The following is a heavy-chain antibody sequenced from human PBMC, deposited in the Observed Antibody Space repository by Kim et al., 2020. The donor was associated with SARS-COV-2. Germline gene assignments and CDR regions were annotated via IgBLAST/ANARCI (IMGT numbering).Heavy chain of an antibody. CDR3: ARVGATSFLRHHYFDY. J-gene: IGHJ4*02. D-gene: IGHD1-26*01. V-gene: IGHV4-34*01. CDR1: GGSFSGYY. CDR2: INHSGST. Sequence: SETLSLTCAVYGGSFSGYYWSWIRQPPGKGLEWIGEINHSGSTNYNPSLKSRVTISVDTSKNQFSLKLSSVTAADTAVYYCARVGATSFLRHHYFDYWGQGTLVTVSS.